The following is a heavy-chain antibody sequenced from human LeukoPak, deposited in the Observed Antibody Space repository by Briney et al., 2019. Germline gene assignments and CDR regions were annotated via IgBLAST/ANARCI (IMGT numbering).Heavy chain of an antibody. CDR2: VFTDGSST. J-gene: IGHJ4*02. D-gene: IGHD1-14*01. CDR1: GFSFSNTW. V-gene: IGHV3-74*03. CDR3: VSSDRLDY. Sequence: GGSLRLSCAASGFSFSNTWMHWVRQPPGKGLEWVAVVFTDGSSTTYADSVQGRFTVSRDNARYTVYLQMNSLRVEDTAVYYCVSSDRLDYWGQGALVTVSS.